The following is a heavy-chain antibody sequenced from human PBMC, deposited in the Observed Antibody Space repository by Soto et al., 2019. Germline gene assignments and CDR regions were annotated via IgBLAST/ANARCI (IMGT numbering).Heavy chain of an antibody. D-gene: IGHD3-3*01. J-gene: IGHJ6*02. V-gene: IGHV3-15*07. CDR1: GFTFSNAW. CDR3: TTLSITIFGVVLMDV. Sequence: GGSMRLSCAASGFTFSNAWMNWVRQAPGKGLEWVGRIKSKTDGGTTDYAAPVKGRFTISRDDSKNTLYLQMNSLKTEDTAVYYCTTLSITIFGVVLMDVWGQGTTVTVSS. CDR2: IKSKTDGGTT.